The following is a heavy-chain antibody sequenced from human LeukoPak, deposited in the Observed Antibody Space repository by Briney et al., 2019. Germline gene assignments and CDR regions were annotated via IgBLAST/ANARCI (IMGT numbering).Heavy chain of an antibody. CDR1: GNTLTELS. Sequence: ASVKVSCKVSGNTLTELSMHWVRQAPGKGLEWVGGFDPEDGETIYAQKFQGRVTMTEDTSTDTAYMELSSLRSEDTAVYYCATVGITEGDGLDYWGQGTLVTVSS. CDR3: ATVGITEGDGLDY. J-gene: IGHJ4*02. CDR2: FDPEDGET. V-gene: IGHV1-24*01. D-gene: IGHD3-16*01.